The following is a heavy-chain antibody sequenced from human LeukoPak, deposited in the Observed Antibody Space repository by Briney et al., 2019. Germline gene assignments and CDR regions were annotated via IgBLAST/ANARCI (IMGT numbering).Heavy chain of an antibody. CDR3: AKDQGSGWLDY. V-gene: IGHV3-30*18. Sequence: PGGSLRLSCAASGFTFSSYNMNWVRQAPGKGLEWVAVISYDGSNKYYADSVKGRFTISRDNSKNTLYLQMNSLRAEDTAVYYCAKDQGSGWLDYWGQGTLVTVSS. J-gene: IGHJ4*02. CDR1: GFTFSSYN. D-gene: IGHD6-19*01. CDR2: ISYDGSNK.